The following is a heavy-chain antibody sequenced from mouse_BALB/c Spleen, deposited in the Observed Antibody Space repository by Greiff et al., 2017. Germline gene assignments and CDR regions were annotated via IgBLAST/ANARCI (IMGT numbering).Heavy chain of an antibody. Sequence: VQLQQSGAELARPGASVKLSCKASGYTFTSYWMQWVKQRPGQGLEWIGAIYPGDGDTRYTQKFKGKAILTADKSSSTAYMQLSSLASEDSAVYYCAREGLITTVAPDYWGQGTTLTVSS. CDR1: GYTFTSYW. CDR3: AREGLITTVAPDY. D-gene: IGHD1-1*01. CDR2: IYPGDGDT. V-gene: IGHV1-87*01. J-gene: IGHJ2*01.